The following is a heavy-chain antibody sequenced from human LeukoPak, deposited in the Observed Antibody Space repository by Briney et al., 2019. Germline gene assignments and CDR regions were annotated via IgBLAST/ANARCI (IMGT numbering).Heavy chain of an antibody. CDR3: TRDTGTTGEVKFDP. J-gene: IGHJ5*02. D-gene: IGHD4-17*01. CDR2: IYTSGST. V-gene: IGHV4-4*07. CDR1: GNSFGDYY. Sequence: SETLTLTCTVSGNSFGDYYWSWIRQPAGKGLEWIGRIYTSGSTTYNPSLKSRVTMSVDTSKSQFSLNLMSVTAADTAVYYCTRDTGTTGEVKFDPWGQGTLVTVSS.